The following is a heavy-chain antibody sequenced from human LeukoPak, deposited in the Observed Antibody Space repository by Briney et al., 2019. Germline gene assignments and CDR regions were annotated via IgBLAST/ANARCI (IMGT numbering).Heavy chain of an antibody. J-gene: IGHJ4*02. V-gene: IGHV3-48*04. D-gene: IGHD3-10*01. Sequence: PGGSLRLSCAASGFTFSSYSMNWVRQAPGKGLEWVSYISSSGSTIYYADSVKGRFTISRDNAKNSLYLQMNSLRAEDTAVYYCARGRGPGPYFDYWGQGTLFTVSS. CDR3: ARGRGPGPYFDY. CDR2: ISSSGSTI. CDR1: GFTFSSYS.